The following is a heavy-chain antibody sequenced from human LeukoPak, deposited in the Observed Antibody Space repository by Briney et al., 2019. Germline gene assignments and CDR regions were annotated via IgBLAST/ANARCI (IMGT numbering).Heavy chain of an antibody. V-gene: IGHV3-48*03. J-gene: IGHJ4*02. D-gene: IGHD4-17*01. CDR3: TREPDTVTVGV. Sequence: GGSLRLSCASSGFAFSSYEMNWVRQAPGKGLEWVSYISSSGSIIYYADSVKGRFTISRDNAKNSLFLQMNSLRVEDTAVYYCTREPDTVTVGVWGQGTLVTVSS. CDR2: ISSSGSII. CDR1: GFAFSSYE.